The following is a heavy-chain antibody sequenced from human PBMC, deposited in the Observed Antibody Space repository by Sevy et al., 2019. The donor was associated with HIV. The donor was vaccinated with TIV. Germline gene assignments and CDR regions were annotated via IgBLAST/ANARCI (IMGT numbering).Heavy chain of an antibody. J-gene: IGHJ6*02. D-gene: IGHD2-15*01. CDR2: INPNSGGT. CDR1: GYTFTDYY. V-gene: IGHV1-2*02. Sequence: ASVKVSCKASGYTFTDYYMHWVRQAPGQGLEWMGWINPNSGGTNYAQKFQGRVTMTRDTSISTAYMELSRLRSDDTAVYYCARGVRYCSGGSCYSGLMDVWGQGTTVTVSS. CDR3: ARGVRYCSGGSCYSGLMDV.